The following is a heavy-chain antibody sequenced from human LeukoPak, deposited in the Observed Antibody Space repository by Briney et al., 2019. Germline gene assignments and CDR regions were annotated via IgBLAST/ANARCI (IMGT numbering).Heavy chain of an antibody. Sequence: ASVKVSCKASGYTFTDYYMHWVRQAPGQGLEWMGWINPHSGTTDYVHKFQGRVTMTRDTSISTAYMELSRLRSDDTAVYYCAKDMELASWGQGTLVTVSS. CDR3: AKDMELAS. CDR2: INPHSGTT. J-gene: IGHJ5*02. V-gene: IGHV1-2*07. CDR1: GYTFTDYY. D-gene: IGHD1-26*01.